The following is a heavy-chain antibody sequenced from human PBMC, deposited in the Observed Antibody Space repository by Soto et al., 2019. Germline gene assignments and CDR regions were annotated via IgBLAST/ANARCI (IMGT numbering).Heavy chain of an antibody. Sequence: SVKVSCKASGGTFSSYAISWVRQAPGQGLEWMGGIIPIFGTANYAQKFQGRVTITADESTSTAYMELSSLRSEDTAVYYCARDRATGTPWDAFDIWGQGTMVTVSS. CDR1: GGTFSSYA. CDR2: IIPIFGTA. J-gene: IGHJ3*02. V-gene: IGHV1-69*13. CDR3: ARDRATGTPWDAFDI. D-gene: IGHD1-1*01.